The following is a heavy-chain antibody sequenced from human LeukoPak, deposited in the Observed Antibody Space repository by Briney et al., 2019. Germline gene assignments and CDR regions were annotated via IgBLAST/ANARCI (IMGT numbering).Heavy chain of an antibody. CDR2: INADNGNT. V-gene: IGHV1-3*01. D-gene: IGHD2-15*01. CDR1: GYTFTSYA. Sequence: ASVKVSCKASGYTFTSYAMHWVRQAPGQRLEWMGWINADNGNTKYSQKFQGRVTITRDTSASTAYMELSSLRSEDTAVYYCARDVGCSGGSCLTPFDYWGQGTLVTVSS. J-gene: IGHJ4*02. CDR3: ARDVGCSGGSCLTPFDY.